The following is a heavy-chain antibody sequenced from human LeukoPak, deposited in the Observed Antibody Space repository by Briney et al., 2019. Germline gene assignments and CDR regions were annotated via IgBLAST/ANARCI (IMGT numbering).Heavy chain of an antibody. D-gene: IGHD5-12*01. J-gene: IGHJ4*02. CDR1: GFTFSSYA. CDR3: AKHIVATTRGYFDY. Sequence: GGSLRLSCAASGFTFSSYAMSWVRQAPGKGLEWVSTISGSGGSTYYADSVKGRFTISRDNSKNTLYLQMNSLRAEDTAVYYCAKHIVATTRGYFDYWGQGTLVTVSS. V-gene: IGHV3-23*01. CDR2: ISGSGGST.